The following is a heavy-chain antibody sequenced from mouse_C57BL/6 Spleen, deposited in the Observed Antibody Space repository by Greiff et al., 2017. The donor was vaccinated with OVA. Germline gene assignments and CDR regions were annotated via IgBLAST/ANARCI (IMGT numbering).Heavy chain of an antibody. CDR3: ARSLAAQAMGFDG. V-gene: IGHV1-82*01. CDR1: GYAFSSSW. Sequence: VQLQQSGPELVKPGASVKISCKASGYAFSSSWMNWVKQRPGKGLEWIGRIYPGDGDTNYTGKFKGKATLTADKSSSTAYMTLSSLTSEDAAVYYYARSLAAQAMGFDGWGQGTTLTVSS. CDR2: IYPGDGDT. J-gene: IGHJ2*01. D-gene: IGHD3-2*02.